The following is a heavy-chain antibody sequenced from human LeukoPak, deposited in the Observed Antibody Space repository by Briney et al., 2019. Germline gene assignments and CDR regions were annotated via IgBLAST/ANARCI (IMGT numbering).Heavy chain of an antibody. D-gene: IGHD3-22*01. J-gene: IGHJ4*02. CDR2: IYYSGST. CDR1: GGSISSYY. V-gene: IGHV4-59*01. Sequence: SETLSLTCTVSGGSISSYYWSWIRQPPGKGLEWIGYIYYSGSTNYNPSLKSRVTISVDTSKNQFSLKLSSVTAADTAVYYCNGGSGYLFPFDYWGQGTLVTVS. CDR3: NGGSGYLFPFDY.